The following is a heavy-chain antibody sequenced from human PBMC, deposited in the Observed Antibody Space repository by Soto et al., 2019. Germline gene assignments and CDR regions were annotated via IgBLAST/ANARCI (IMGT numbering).Heavy chain of an antibody. V-gene: IGHV4-31*03. CDR1: GGSISSGGYY. CDR2: IYYSGST. J-gene: IGHJ4*02. D-gene: IGHD3-10*01. CDR3: AILSVSYYIQDY. Sequence: QVQLQESGPGLVQPSQTLSLTCTVSGGSISSGGYYWRWIRQHPGKGLEWIGYIYYSGSTYYNPSLKSRVTISVDTYKNQFSLKLSSVTAADTAVYYCAILSVSYYIQDYWGQGTLVTVSS.